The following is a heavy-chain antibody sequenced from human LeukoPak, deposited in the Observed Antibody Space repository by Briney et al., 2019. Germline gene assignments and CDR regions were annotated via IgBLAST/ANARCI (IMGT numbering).Heavy chain of an antibody. D-gene: IGHD6-6*01. Sequence: SETLSLTCTVSGGSISSYYWSWIRQPAGKGLEWIGRIYTSGSTNYNPSLKSRVTMSVDPSKNQLSLKLSSVTAADTAVYYCARGTTSARLLYWGQGTLVTVSS. CDR3: ARGTTSARLLY. J-gene: IGHJ4*02. V-gene: IGHV4-4*07. CDR2: IYTSGST. CDR1: GGSISSYY.